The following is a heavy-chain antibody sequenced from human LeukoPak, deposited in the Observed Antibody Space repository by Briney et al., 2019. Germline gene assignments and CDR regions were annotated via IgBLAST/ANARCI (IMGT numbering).Heavy chain of an antibody. CDR2: IYYSENT. Sequence: PSETLSLTCAVYGGSFSGYYWSWIRQPPGKGLEWIGYIYYSENTNYNPSLKSRVTMSVDTSKNQFSLKLNSVTAADTAVYYCARDLGYSSGWFDYWGQGTLVTVSS. J-gene: IGHJ4*02. D-gene: IGHD6-19*01. V-gene: IGHV4-59*01. CDR3: ARDLGYSSGWFDY. CDR1: GGSFSGYY.